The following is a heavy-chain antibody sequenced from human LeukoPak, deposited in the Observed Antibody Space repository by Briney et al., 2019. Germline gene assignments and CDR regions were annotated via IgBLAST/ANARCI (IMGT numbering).Heavy chain of an antibody. CDR3: ARDRARYLSGSYYYGMDV. Sequence: GGSLRLSCAASGFTFSSYAMHWVRQAPGKGLEWVAVISYDGSNKYYADSVKGRFTISRDNSKNTLYLQMNSLRAEDTAVYYCARDRARYLSGSYYYGMDVWGQGTTVTVSS. V-gene: IGHV3-30-3*01. J-gene: IGHJ6*02. D-gene: IGHD1-26*01. CDR1: GFTFSSYA. CDR2: ISYDGSNK.